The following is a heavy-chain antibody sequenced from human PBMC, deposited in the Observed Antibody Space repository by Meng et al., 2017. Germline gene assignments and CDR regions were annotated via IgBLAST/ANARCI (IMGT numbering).Heavy chain of an antibody. V-gene: IGHV4-34*01. Sequence: HVDLLQLCGGQWKPFANLSLAFSVYGGSFSGYYCAWIRQPPGQGLEWIGEINHSGSTNYNPSLKSRVTISVDTSKNQFFLKLSSVTAADTAVYYCARGGGYSYGFGSIDYWGQGTLVTVSS. CDR3: ARGGGYSYGFGSIDY. CDR2: INHSGST. CDR1: GGSFSGYY. D-gene: IGHD5-18*01. J-gene: IGHJ4*02.